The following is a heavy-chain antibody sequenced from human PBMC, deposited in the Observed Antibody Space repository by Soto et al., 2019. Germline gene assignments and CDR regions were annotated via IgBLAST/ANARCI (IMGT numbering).Heavy chain of an antibody. D-gene: IGHD4-17*01. CDR3: ARDVPGDYGGNSVFYGMDV. V-gene: IGHV1-69*06. J-gene: IGHJ6*02. CDR2: IIPIFGTA. Sequence: QVQLVQSGAEVKKPGSSVKVSCKASGGTFSSYAISWVRQAPGQGLEWMGGIIPIFGTANYAQKVQGRVTITADKSTSTAYMELSSLRSEDTAVYYCARDVPGDYGGNSVFYGMDVWGQGTTVTVSS. CDR1: GGTFSSYA.